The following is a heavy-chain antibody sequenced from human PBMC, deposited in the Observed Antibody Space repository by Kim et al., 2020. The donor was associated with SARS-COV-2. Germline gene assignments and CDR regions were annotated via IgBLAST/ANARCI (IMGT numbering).Heavy chain of an antibody. D-gene: IGHD3-10*01. V-gene: IGHV2-26*01. Sequence: SGPMLVKPTETLTLTCTVSGFSLSNARMGVSWIRQPPWKALEWLAHIFSNDEKSYSTSLKSRLTISKDTSKSQVVLTMTNMDPVDTATYYCARTRATMVRGARDWFDPWGQGTLVTVSS. CDR3: ARTRATMVRGARDWFDP. CDR1: GFSLSNARMG. CDR2: IFSNDEK. J-gene: IGHJ5*02.